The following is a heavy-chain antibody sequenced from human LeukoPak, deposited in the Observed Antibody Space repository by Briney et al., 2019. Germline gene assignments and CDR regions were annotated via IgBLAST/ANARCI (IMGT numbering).Heavy chain of an antibody. J-gene: IGHJ3*02. CDR1: GGSISSYY. V-gene: IGHV4-59*08. CDR2: IYYSGST. CDR3: ARRTMVRGESAFDI. Sequence: SGALSVTCTVSGGSISSYYWSWIRQPPGKGLGWMGYIYYSGSTNYNPPLKSRVTISVDTSKNQFSLKLSYVTAADTAVYYCARRTMVRGESAFDIWGQGTMVTVSS. D-gene: IGHD3-10*01.